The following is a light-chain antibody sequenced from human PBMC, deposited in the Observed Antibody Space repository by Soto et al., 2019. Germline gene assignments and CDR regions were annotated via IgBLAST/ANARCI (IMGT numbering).Light chain of an antibody. CDR1: QSVSSN. V-gene: IGKV3-15*01. CDR2: GAS. CDR3: QQYHNWPGT. J-gene: IGKJ3*01. Sequence: EIVMTQSPATLSVSPGERATLSCRASQSVSSNLAWYQQKPGQAPRLLIYGASTRATGIPARFSGSGSGTDFTLTIISLQSEDFAVYYCQQYHNWPGTFGPGTKVDIK.